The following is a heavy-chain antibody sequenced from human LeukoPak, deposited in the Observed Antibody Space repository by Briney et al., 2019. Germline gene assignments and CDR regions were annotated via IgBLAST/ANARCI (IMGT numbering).Heavy chain of an antibody. Sequence: SETLSLTCTVSGGSISSGDYYWSWIRQPPGKGLEWIGYIYYSGSTYYNPSLKSRVTISVDTSKNQFSLKLSSVTAADTAVYYCARGGGYSGYDPRVYWGQGTLVTVSS. CDR2: IYYSGST. D-gene: IGHD5-12*01. J-gene: IGHJ4*02. V-gene: IGHV4-30-4*01. CDR3: ARGGGYSGYDPRVY. CDR1: GGSISSGDYY.